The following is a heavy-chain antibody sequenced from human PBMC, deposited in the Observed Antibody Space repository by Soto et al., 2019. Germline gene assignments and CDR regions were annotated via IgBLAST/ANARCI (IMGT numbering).Heavy chain of an antibody. Sequence: PGGSLRLSCAGSGFPLSDHYIDWVRQAPGKGLEWVGRSRDKPQGYSTAYAASVKGRFTTSRDESKNSAYLQMNSLKTEDTAVYYCVRATYLSDSSGYTRCLDYWGQGTLVTVSS. J-gene: IGHJ4*02. CDR1: GFPLSDHY. V-gene: IGHV3-72*01. CDR3: VRATYLSDSSGYTRCLDY. D-gene: IGHD3-22*01. CDR2: SRDKPQGYST.